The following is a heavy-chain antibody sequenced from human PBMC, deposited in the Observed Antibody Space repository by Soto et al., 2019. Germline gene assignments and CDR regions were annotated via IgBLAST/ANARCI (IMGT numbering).Heavy chain of an antibody. V-gene: IGHV1-69*06. CDR2: IIPFFGTP. CDR1: GATFSSYA. CDR3: ARDKGAYYSHLVY. J-gene: IGHJ4*02. D-gene: IGHD3-22*01. Sequence: QVLLVQSGAEVKKPGSSVKVSCNLSGATFSSYAMSWVRQAPGQGLEWIGGIIPFFGTPNYAQKFQGRVTITADTSTATSYVELSSLRSDDTAVYYCARDKGAYYSHLVYWGQGTLVTVSS.